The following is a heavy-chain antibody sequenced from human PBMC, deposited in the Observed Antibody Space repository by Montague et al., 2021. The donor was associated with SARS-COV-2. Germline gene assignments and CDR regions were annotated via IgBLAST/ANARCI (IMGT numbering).Heavy chain of an antibody. CDR2: IYYSGST. J-gene: IGHJ3*02. V-gene: IGHV4-31*03. CDR1: GGSISSGGYY. Sequence: TLSLTCTVSGGSISSGGYYWSWIRQHPGKGLEWIGYIYYSGSTYYNPSLKSRVTISVDTSKNQFSLKLSSVTAADTAVYYCAGAAAITMIVVVIDAFDIWGQGTMVTVSS. D-gene: IGHD3-22*01. CDR3: AGAAAITMIVVVIDAFDI.